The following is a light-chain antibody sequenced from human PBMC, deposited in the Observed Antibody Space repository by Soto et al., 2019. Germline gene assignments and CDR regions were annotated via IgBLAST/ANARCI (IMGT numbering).Light chain of an antibody. V-gene: IGKV3-20*01. Sequence: EIVMTQSPATLSVSPGERATLSCGASQSVSSNLAWYQQKPGQAPRLLIYGASRRATGIPDRFTGSGSGTDFTLTISRLEPEDFAVYYCQQYVSSPWAFGQGTKVDIK. CDR2: GAS. CDR1: QSVSSN. CDR3: QQYVSSPWA. J-gene: IGKJ1*01.